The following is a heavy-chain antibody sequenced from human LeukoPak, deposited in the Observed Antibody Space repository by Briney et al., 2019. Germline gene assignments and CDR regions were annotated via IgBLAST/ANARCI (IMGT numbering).Heavy chain of an antibody. Sequence: ASVTVSCKVSGYTLTELSMHWVRQAPGKGLEWMGGFDPEDGETIYAQKFQGRVTMTEDTSTDTAYMELSSLRSEDTAVYYCATDLVDTAMVANWGQGTLVTVSS. CDR2: FDPEDGET. D-gene: IGHD5-18*01. CDR3: ATDLVDTAMVAN. V-gene: IGHV1-24*01. CDR1: GYTLTELS. J-gene: IGHJ4*02.